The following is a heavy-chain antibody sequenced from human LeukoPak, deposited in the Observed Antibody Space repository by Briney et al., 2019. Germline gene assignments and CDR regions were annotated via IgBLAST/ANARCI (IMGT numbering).Heavy chain of an antibody. Sequence: PGGSLRLSCAASGFSFSSYTMNWVRQAPGKGLEWVSHITKSGSTIYHADSVKGRFTISRDNAKNSLYLQMNSLRAEDTAVYYCARVKDSGPDDYWGQGTLVTVSS. V-gene: IGHV3-48*01. CDR3: ARVKDSGPDDY. D-gene: IGHD3-10*01. J-gene: IGHJ4*02. CDR2: ITKSGSTI. CDR1: GFSFSSYT.